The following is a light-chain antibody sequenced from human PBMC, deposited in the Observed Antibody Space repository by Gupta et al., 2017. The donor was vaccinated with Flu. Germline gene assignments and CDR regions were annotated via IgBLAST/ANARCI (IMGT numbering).Light chain of an antibody. Sequence: QFVLTQPPSVSGAPGQRVPISCPASTSNIGAGYDVHWYQQVPVRAPKRLIFANNNRPSGVANRFSGSKSGTSAALAIAGLQAEEEADYYCQSYDNSLSGSKVFGGGTKLTVL. CDR1: TSNIGAGYD. J-gene: IGLJ3*02. CDR2: ANN. V-gene: IGLV1-40*01. CDR3: QSYDNSLSGSKV.